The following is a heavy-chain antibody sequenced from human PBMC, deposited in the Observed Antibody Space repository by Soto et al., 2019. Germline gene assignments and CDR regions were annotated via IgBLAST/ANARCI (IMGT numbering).Heavy chain of an antibody. CDR3: AKWGSNQLLYGPFFDY. CDR2: ISGSGGST. Sequence: EVQLLESGGGLVQPGGSLRLSCAASGFTFSSYAMSWVRQAPGKGLEWVSAISGSGGSTYYADSVKGRFTISRDNSKNTLYLQMNSLRAEDTAVYYCAKWGSNQLLYGPFFDYWGQGTLVTVSS. J-gene: IGHJ4*02. D-gene: IGHD2-2*02. CDR1: GFTFSSYA. V-gene: IGHV3-23*01.